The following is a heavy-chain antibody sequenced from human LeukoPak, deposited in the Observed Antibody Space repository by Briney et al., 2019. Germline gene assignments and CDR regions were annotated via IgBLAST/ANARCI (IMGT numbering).Heavy chain of an antibody. Sequence: GGSLRLCCAASGFSFSTYSMHWVGQGPGKGLEWVAFIRYDGSDKYYVDSVKGRFTISRDNSKNTLYLQMNSLRAEDTALYYSAKDRSITNRFVSWGHGTRVTVSS. D-gene: IGHD2-8*01. CDR2: IRYDGSDK. CDR3: AKDRSITNRFVS. V-gene: IGHV3-30*02. CDR1: GFSFSTYS. J-gene: IGHJ5*01.